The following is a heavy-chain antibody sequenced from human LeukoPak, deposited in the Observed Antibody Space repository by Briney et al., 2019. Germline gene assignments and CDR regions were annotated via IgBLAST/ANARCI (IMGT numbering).Heavy chain of an antibody. V-gene: IGHV1-2*02. CDR1: GYTFTGYY. J-gene: IGHJ4*02. D-gene: IGHD3-9*01. CDR2: INPNSGGT. CDR3: ERDPPLGLTGYHIHCYFDY. Sequence: ASVKVSCKASGYTFTGYYMHWVRQAPGQGLEWMGWINPNSGGTNYAQKFQGRVTMTRDTSISTAYMELSRLRSDDTAVYYCERDPPLGLTGYHIHCYFDYWGQGTLVTVSS.